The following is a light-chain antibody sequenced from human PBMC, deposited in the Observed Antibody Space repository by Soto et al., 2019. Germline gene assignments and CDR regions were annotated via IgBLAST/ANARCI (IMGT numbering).Light chain of an antibody. V-gene: IGKV3-15*01. J-gene: IGKJ5*01. CDR1: QSVSSN. CDR3: QQYNNWPTIT. Sequence: EVVMTQSPATLSVSPGERATLSCRASQSVSSNLAWYQQKPGQAPRLLIYGASTRAAGIPARFRGSGSGTEFTLTISSLQSEDFAVYYCQQYNNWPTITFGQGTRREIK. CDR2: GAS.